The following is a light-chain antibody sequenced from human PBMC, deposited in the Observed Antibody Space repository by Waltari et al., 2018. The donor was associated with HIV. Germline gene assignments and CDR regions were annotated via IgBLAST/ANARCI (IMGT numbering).Light chain of an antibody. CDR1: TRDVGGDNQ. CDR3: SSYTGSSSVV. V-gene: IGLV2-14*01. Sequence: QSALNQPASVSGSPGQSITISCTGATRDVGGDNQVPWYQQHPGKAPKLMIYEVSNRPSGVSNRFSGSKSGNTASLTISGLRAEDEADYYCSSYTGSSSVVFGGGTKLTVL. CDR2: EVS. J-gene: IGLJ3*02.